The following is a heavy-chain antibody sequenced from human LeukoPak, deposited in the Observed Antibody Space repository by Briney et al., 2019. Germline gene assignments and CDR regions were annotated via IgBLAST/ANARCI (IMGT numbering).Heavy chain of an antibody. V-gene: IGHV3-74*01. CDR3: ARDPVEMATIPKDFDY. J-gene: IGHJ4*02. CDR2: INSDGSST. CDR1: GFTFSSYW. Sequence: GGSLRLSCAASGFTFSSYWMHWVRQAPGKGLVWVSRINSDGSSTSYADSVKGRFTISRDNAKNTLYLQMNSLRAEDTAVYYCARDPVEMATIPKDFDYWGQGTLVTVSS. D-gene: IGHD5-24*01.